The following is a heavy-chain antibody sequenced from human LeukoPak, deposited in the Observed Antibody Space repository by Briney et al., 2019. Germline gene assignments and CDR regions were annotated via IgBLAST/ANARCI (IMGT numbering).Heavy chain of an antibody. CDR2: ISWNSGSI. CDR3: AKDMSSGSYGYYYGMDV. Sequence: GGYLRLSCAASGFTFDDYAMQWVRQAPGKGLEWVSGISWNSGSIGYADSVKGRFTISRDNAKNSLYLQMNSLRAEDTALYYCAKDMSSGSYGYYYGMDVWGQGTTVTVSS. J-gene: IGHJ6*02. D-gene: IGHD1-26*01. V-gene: IGHV3-9*01. CDR1: GFTFDDYA.